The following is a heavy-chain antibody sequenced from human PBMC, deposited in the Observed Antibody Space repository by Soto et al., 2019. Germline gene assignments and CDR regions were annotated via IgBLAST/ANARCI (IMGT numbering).Heavy chain of an antibody. Sequence: GASVKVSCKVSGYTLTELSIHWVRQAPGKGLEWMGGFDPEDGETIYAQKFQGRVTMTEDTSTDTAYMELSSLRSEDTAVYYCATITTYDILTGPHGPFDPWGQGTLVTVSS. CDR1: GYTLTELS. D-gene: IGHD3-9*01. J-gene: IGHJ5*02. CDR2: FDPEDGET. CDR3: ATITTYDILTGPHGPFDP. V-gene: IGHV1-24*01.